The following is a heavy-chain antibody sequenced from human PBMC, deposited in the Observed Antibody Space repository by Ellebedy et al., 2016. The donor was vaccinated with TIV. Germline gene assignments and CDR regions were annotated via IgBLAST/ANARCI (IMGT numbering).Heavy chain of an antibody. D-gene: IGHD3-16*01. Sequence: MPSETLSLTCTASGASVSSYFWSWIRQSPGKGLEWIGYITPSGSTNYNPSLKSRVTMSRDPSKNSLSLHLASVTATDTAIYYCAKIVSGGASFDPWGQGTLVTVSS. CDR3: AKIVSGGASFDP. CDR2: ITPSGST. J-gene: IGHJ5*02. CDR1: GASVSSYF. V-gene: IGHV4-59*02.